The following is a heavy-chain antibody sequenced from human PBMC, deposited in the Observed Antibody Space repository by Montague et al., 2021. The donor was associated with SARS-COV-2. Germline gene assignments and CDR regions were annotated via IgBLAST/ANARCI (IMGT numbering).Heavy chain of an antibody. V-gene: IGHV4-59*01. Sequence: SETLSLTCTVSGGSIGTYYWNRIRQFPGKGLEWIGYIDYSGSTNYNPSLQSRVIISVDRSKIQFSLKLNSVTAADTAIYYCARLPYDNSYGMDVWGQGTTVTVSS. CDR1: GGSIGTYY. D-gene: IGHD3-9*01. J-gene: IGHJ6*02. CDR3: ARLPYDNSYGMDV. CDR2: IDYSGST.